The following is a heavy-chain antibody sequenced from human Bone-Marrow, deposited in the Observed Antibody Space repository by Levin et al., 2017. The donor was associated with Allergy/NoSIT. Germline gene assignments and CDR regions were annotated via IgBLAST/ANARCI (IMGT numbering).Heavy chain of an antibody. V-gene: IGHV1-24*01. J-gene: IGHJ4*02. CDR3: ATFSISGVVISSLDF. D-gene: IGHD3-3*01. CDR1: GHTLTELS. CDR2: SDPENGER. Sequence: ASVKVSCKVSGHTLTELSVHWVRQALGKGLEWMGGSDPENGERTYAQKFQGRITMTEDTSADTAYMELSSLTSEDTAVYHCATFSISGVVISSLDFWGQGALVTVSS.